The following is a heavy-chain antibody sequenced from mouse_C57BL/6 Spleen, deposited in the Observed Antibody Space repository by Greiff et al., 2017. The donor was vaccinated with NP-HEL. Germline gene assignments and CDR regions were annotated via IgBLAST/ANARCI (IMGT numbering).Heavy chain of an antibody. CDR2: INPYNGDT. V-gene: IGHV1-20*01. J-gene: IGHJ1*03. Sequence: VQLKQSGPELVKPGDSVKISCKASGYSFTGYFMNWVMQSHGKSLEWIGRINPYNGDTFYNQKFKGKATLTVDKSSSTAHMELRSLTSEDSAVYYCAGEGDYGGYFDVWGTGTTVTVSS. CDR1: GYSFTGYF. CDR3: AGEGDYGGYFDV. D-gene: IGHD2-4*01.